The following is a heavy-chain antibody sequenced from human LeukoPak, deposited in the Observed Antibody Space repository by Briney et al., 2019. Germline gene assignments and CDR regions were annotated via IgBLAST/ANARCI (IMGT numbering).Heavy chain of an antibody. V-gene: IGHV4-59*01. CDR3: ARDPGSGENY. CDR2: IYYSGST. J-gene: IGHJ4*02. D-gene: IGHD3-10*01. Sequence: SETLSLTCTVSGGSISSYYWSWIRQPPGKGLEWIGYIYYSGSTNYNPSLKSRVTISVDTSKNQFSLKLSSVTAADTAVYYCARDPGSGENYWGQGTLVTVSS. CDR1: GGSISSYY.